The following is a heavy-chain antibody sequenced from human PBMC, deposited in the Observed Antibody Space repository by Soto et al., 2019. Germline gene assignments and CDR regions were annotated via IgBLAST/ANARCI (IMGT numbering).Heavy chain of an antibody. CDR2: ISAYNGNT. CDR3: ARVGGSYDFWSGYYRGYFDY. D-gene: IGHD3-3*01. CDR1: GYTFTSYG. J-gene: IGHJ4*02. V-gene: IGHV1-18*01. Sequence: ASVKVSCKASGYTFTSYGISWVRQAPGQGLEWMGWISAYNGNTNYAQKLQGRVTMTTDTSTSTAYMELRSLRSDDTAVYYCARVGGSYDFWSGYYRGYFDYWGQGTLVTVSS.